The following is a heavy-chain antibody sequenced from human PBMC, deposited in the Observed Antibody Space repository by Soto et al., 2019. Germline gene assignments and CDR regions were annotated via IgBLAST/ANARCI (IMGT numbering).Heavy chain of an antibody. V-gene: IGHV4-34*01. CDR3: ARRSQWELRYYFDY. CDR2: INHSGST. CDR1: GGSFSGYY. Sequence: QVQLQQWGAGLLKPSETLSLTCAVYGGSFSGYYWSWIRQPPGKGLEWIGEINHSGSTNYNPSLKSRVTISVDTSKNQFSLKLSSVTAADTAVYYCARRSQWELRYYFDYWGQGTLVTVSS. J-gene: IGHJ4*02. D-gene: IGHD1-26*01.